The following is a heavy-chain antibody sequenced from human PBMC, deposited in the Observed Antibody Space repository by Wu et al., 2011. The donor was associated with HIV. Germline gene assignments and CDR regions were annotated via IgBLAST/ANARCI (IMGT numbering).Heavy chain of an antibody. Sequence: QVQLVQSGPEVKKPGASVKVSCEASGYTSDTYGISWVRRAPGQGLEWMGWISASGDKREYAQKFQGRVTLTTDTSTNTVYMELRSLRSEDTAVYYCARGGDHRMGHAFDIWGQGTMVTVSS. D-gene: IGHD1-14*01. CDR2: ISASGDKR. CDR3: ARGGDHRMGHAFDI. J-gene: IGHJ3*02. V-gene: IGHV1-18*01. CDR1: GYTSDTYG.